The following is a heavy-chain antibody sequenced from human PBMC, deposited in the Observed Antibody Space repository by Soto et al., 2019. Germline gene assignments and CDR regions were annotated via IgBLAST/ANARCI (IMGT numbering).Heavy chain of an antibody. V-gene: IGHV4-59*01. Sequence: ETLSVTCTVSGGSISSYYWSWIRQPAGKGLEWIGYIYYSGSTNYNPSLKSRVTISVDTSKNQFSLKLSSVTAADTAVYYCARVTYYYGSGSYHWFDPWGQGTLVTVSS. J-gene: IGHJ5*02. CDR1: GGSISSYY. CDR3: ARVTYYYGSGSYHWFDP. D-gene: IGHD3-10*01. CDR2: IYYSGST.